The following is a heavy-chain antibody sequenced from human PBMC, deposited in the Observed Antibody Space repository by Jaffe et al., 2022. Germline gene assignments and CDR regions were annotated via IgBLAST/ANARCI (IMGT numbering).Heavy chain of an antibody. CDR3: ARDGYSSGWLYAFDY. J-gene: IGHJ4*02. Sequence: EVQLVESGGGLVQPGGSLRLSCAASGFTFSSYWMHWVRQAPGKGLVWVSRINSDGSSTSYADSVKGRFTISRDNAKNTLYLQMNSLRAEDTAVYYCARDGYSSGWLYAFDYWGQGTLVTVSS. CDR2: INSDGSST. V-gene: IGHV3-74*01. CDR1: GFTFSSYW. D-gene: IGHD6-19*01.